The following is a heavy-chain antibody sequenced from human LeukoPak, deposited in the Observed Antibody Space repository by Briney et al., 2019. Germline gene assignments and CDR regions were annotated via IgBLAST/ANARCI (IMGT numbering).Heavy chain of an antibody. CDR1: GFTFSSYW. Sequence: GGSLRLSCAASGFTFSSYWMTWVRQAPGKGLEWVANIKQDGSEKYYVDSVKGRFTISRDNAKNSLYLQMNSLRAEDTAVYYCAKSRGYSYDDAFDIWGQGTMVTVSS. V-gene: IGHV3-7*03. D-gene: IGHD5-18*01. CDR2: IKQDGSEK. J-gene: IGHJ3*02. CDR3: AKSRGYSYDDAFDI.